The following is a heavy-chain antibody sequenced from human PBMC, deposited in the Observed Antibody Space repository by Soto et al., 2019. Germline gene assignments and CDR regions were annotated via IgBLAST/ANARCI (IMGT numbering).Heavy chain of an antibody. CDR2: ISAYNGNT. Sequence: ASVTVSCKPSGYTFTSYGISWVRQAPGQGLEWMGWISAYNGNTNYAQKLQGRVTMTTDTSTSTAYMELRSLRSDDTAVYYCARDKAPPDAFDIWGQGTMVTVSS. J-gene: IGHJ3*02. CDR1: GYTFTSYG. CDR3: ARDKAPPDAFDI. V-gene: IGHV1-18*01.